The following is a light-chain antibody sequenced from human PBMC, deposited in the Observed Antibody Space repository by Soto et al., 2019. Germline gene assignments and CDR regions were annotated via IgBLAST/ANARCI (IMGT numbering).Light chain of an antibody. J-gene: IGLJ1*01. CDR3: SSYTSTNTYV. Sequence: QSALTQPASVSGSPGQSITISCTGTSSDVGGYKYVSWYQQHPGKAPKLMVYDVSNRPSGVSNRFSGSKSGNTASLTISGLHAEDEPDYYCSSYTSTNTYVFGTGTKLTVL. CDR2: DVS. V-gene: IGLV2-14*03. CDR1: SSDVGGYKY.